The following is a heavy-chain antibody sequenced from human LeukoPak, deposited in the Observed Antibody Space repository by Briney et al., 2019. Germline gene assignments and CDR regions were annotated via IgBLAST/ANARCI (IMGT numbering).Heavy chain of an antibody. J-gene: IGHJ5*02. V-gene: IGHV1-18*04. D-gene: IGHD3-3*02. Sequence: ASVKVSCKASGYTFTSYGISWVRQAPGQGLEWMGWISAYNGNTNYAQKLQGRVTMTTDTSTSTAYMELRSLRSDDTAVYYCARDKSKLLAAPRPFDPWGQGTLVTVSS. CDR2: ISAYNGNT. CDR1: GYTFTSYG. CDR3: ARDKSKLLAAPRPFDP.